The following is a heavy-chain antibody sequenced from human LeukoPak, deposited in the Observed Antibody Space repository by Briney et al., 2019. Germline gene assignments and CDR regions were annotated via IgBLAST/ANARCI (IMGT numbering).Heavy chain of an antibody. CDR2: IYYSGST. CDR3: ARGDSSVVDY. D-gene: IGHD6-19*01. V-gene: IGHV4-39*07. Sequence: SETLSLTCTVSGGSISSSSYYWGWIRQPPGKGLEWIGSIYYSGSTYYNPSLKSRVTISVDTSKNQFSLKLSSVTAADTAVYYCARGDSSVVDYWGQGTLLTVSS. CDR1: GGSISSSSYY. J-gene: IGHJ4*02.